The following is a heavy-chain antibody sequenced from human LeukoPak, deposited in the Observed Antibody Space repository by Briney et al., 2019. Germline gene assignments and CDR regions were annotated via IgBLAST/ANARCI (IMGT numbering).Heavy chain of an antibody. CDR3: AKDHYDTLTGYYTRNYNGMDV. CDR1: GFTFSSYA. Sequence: PGGSLRLSCAASGFTFSSYAMSWVRQAPGKGLEWVSTISGSAAGTYYADSVKGRFTISRDNSKNTLYLQMNSLRAEDTAVYYCAKDHYDTLTGYYTRNYNGMDVWGQGTTVTVSS. J-gene: IGHJ6*02. V-gene: IGHV3-23*01. D-gene: IGHD3-9*01. CDR2: ISGSAAGT.